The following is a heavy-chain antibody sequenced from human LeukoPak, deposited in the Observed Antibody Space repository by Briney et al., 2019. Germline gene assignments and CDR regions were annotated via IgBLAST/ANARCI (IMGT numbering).Heavy chain of an antibody. Sequence: GGSLRLSCAASGFTFDDYAMHWVRQAPGKGLEWVSGISWNSGSIGYADSVKGRFTISRDNAKNSLYLQMNSLRAEDMALYYCAKMQYSSSWYDPGFDYWGQGTLVTVSS. D-gene: IGHD6-13*01. CDR3: AKMQYSSSWYDPGFDY. CDR2: ISWNSGSI. CDR1: GFTFDDYA. J-gene: IGHJ4*02. V-gene: IGHV3-9*03.